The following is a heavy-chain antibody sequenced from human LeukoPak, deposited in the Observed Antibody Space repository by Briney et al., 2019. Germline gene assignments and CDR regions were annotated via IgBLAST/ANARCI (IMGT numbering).Heavy chain of an antibody. J-gene: IGHJ4*02. D-gene: IGHD6-19*01. CDR3: ARGAYSSGWAYFDH. CDR1: GFTFSDYG. V-gene: IGHV3-48*04. Sequence: PGGSLRLSCAASGFTFSDYGMNWVRQAPGKGLEWVSYISFSVNTKYYGDSVKGRFTISRDNAKNSLYPHMDSLRAEDTAVYYCARGAYSSGWAYFDHWGQGTLVTVSS. CDR2: ISFSVNTK.